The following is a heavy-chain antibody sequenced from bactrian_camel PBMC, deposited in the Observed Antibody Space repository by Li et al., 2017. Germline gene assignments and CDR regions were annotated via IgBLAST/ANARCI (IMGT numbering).Heavy chain of an antibody. CDR1: GHTGRMYC. CDR3: TKGGYDCHSRSCP. D-gene: IGHD3*01. Sequence: VQLVESGGGLVQAGGSLRPSCGSSSGHTGRMYCMAWFRLAPGKEREGVVALASDGSTWYADSVKGRFTTSRDNFKDTLYLQMNNLKAEDTATYYCTKGGYDCHSRSCPRGQGTQVTVS. J-gene: IGHJ4*01. V-gene: IGHV3S55*01. CDR2: LASDGST.